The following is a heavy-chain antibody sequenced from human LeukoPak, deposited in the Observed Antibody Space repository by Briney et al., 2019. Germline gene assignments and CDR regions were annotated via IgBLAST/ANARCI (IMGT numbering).Heavy chain of an antibody. Sequence: GGSLRLLRVVWGFLLNNYWMSWPPRAPGTGWEGVAPKRQEGCDKLFIDSAGGRFIISRDNAENLLYLQMNSLRAEDTSVYYCASDKGFGGSSFDYWGQGTLVTVSS. J-gene: IGHJ4*02. CDR1: GFLLNNYW. CDR2: KRQEGCDK. D-gene: IGHD3-10*01. CDR3: ASDKGFGGSSFDY. V-gene: IGHV3-7*01.